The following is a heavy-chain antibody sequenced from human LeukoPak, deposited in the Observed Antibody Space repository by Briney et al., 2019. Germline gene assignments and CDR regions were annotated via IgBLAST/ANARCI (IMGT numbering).Heavy chain of an antibody. D-gene: IGHD3-22*01. J-gene: IGHJ3*02. V-gene: IGHV3-21*01. CDR2: ISSSSSYI. CDR3: ARDQYYYDSSGYYPDAFDI. CDR1: GFTFSSYS. Sequence: GGSLRLSCAASGFTFSSYSMNWVRQAPGKGLEWVSSISSSSSYIYYADSVKGRFTISRDNAKNSLYLQMNSLRAEDTAVYYCARDQYYYDSSGYYPDAFDIWGQGTMVTVS.